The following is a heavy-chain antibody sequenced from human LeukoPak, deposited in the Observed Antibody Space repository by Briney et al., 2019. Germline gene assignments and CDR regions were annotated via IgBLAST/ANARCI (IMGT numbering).Heavy chain of an antibody. CDR3: GRDGTAPGLYFDL. J-gene: IGHJ4*01. CDR2: ISSSSSII. D-gene: IGHD6-13*01. CDR1: GFTFSSYS. Sequence: GGSLRLSCAASGFTFSSYSMNWVRQAPGKGLEWVSYISSSSSIIYYADSVKGRFTISRDNAKNSLYLQMSSLRAEDMAVYYCGRDGTAPGLYFDLWGQGTLVTVSS. V-gene: IGHV3-48*04.